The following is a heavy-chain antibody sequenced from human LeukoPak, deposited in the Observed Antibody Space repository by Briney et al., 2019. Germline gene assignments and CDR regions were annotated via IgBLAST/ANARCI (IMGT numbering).Heavy chain of an antibody. V-gene: IGHV4-4*02. Sequence: GSLRLSCAASGFTFNNYVMSWVRQPPGKGLEWIGEIYHSGNTNYNPSLKSRVTISVDKSKNQFSLKLSSVAAADTAVYYCARDHREDISVYYAFDYWGQGTLVTVSS. CDR3: ARDHREDISVYYAFDY. CDR1: GFTFNNYV. J-gene: IGHJ4*02. D-gene: IGHD3-22*01. CDR2: IYHSGNT.